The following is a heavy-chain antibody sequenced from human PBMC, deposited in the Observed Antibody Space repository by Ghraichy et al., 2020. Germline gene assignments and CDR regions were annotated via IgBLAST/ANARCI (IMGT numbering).Heavy chain of an antibody. CDR2: IFYTGST. CDR3: ARHLHLLQLVDPLYYFHY. V-gene: IGHV4-39*01. D-gene: IGHD1-1*01. Sequence: SETLSLTCTVSSGSISSSGYFWAWIRQPPGRGLEWIGSIFYTGSTYYNPSLKSRVTISVDTSKNQFSLKLSSVTAADTAVYYCARHLHLLQLVDPLYYFHYWGQGTLVTVSS. CDR1: SGSISSSGYF. J-gene: IGHJ4*02.